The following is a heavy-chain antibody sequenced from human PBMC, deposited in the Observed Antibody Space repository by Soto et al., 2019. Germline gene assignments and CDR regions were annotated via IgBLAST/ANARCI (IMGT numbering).Heavy chain of an antibody. CDR2: INHSGST. J-gene: IGHJ3*02. D-gene: IGHD6-19*01. V-gene: IGHV4-34*01. CDR1: GGSFSGYY. Sequence: SETLSLTCAVYGGSFSGYYWSWIRQPPGKGLEWIGEINHSGSTNYNPSLKSRVTISVDTSKNQFSLKLSSVTAADTAVYYCARGESSYSSGWYDAFDIWGQGTMVTVSS. CDR3: ARGESSYSSGWYDAFDI.